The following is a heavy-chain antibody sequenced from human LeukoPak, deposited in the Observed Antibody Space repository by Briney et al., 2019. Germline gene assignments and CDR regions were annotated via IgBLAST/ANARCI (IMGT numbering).Heavy chain of an antibody. J-gene: IGHJ4*02. CDR2: ISGGDSNT. CDR3: AKVCYYDSSGYSPYYFDY. V-gene: IGHV3-23*01. CDR1: GFTFGNFA. Sequence: GGSLRLSCAASGFTFGNFAMTWVRQAPGKGLEWVSAISGGDSNTYYADSVKGRFTISRDNSKNTLYLQMNSLRAEDTAVYYCAKVCYYDSSGYSPYYFDYWGQGTLVTVSS. D-gene: IGHD3-22*01.